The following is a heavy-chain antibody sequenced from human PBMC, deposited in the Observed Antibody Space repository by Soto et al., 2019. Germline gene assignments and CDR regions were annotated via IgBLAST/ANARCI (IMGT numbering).Heavy chain of an antibody. Sequence: EVQVVESGGGLVKPGGSLRLSCTFTFSMYSMNWVRQAPGKGLEWVASISSGSAYIKYAESVKGRFTISRDNAKNSLHLQMNSLRAVDTAIYHCARDQGGSYDSWFDPWGQGTLVTVSS. CDR3: ARDQGGSYDSWFDP. J-gene: IGHJ5*02. V-gene: IGHV3-21*06. CDR1: TFSMYS. CDR2: ISSGSAYI. D-gene: IGHD1-26*01.